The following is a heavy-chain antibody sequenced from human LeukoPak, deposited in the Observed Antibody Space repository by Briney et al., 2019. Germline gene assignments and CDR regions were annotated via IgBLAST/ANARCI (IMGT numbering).Heavy chain of an antibody. V-gene: IGHV4-30-2*01. Sequence: SETLSLTCTVSGGSISSGGYYWSWIRQPPGKGLERIGYIYHSGSTYYNPSLKSRVTISVDRSKNQFSLKLSSVTAADTAVYYCARSTKGIVVVPAAINAFDIWGQGTMVTVSS. CDR2: IYHSGST. CDR3: ARSTKGIVVVPAAINAFDI. J-gene: IGHJ3*02. CDR1: GGSISSGGYY. D-gene: IGHD2-2*01.